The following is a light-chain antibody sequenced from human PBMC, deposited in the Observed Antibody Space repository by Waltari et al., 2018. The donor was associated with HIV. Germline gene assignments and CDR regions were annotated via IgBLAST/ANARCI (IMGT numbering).Light chain of an antibody. CDR1: QSVSSN. Sequence: EIVMTQSPATLSVSPGERATLSCRASQSVSSNLAWYQQKPGQAPRLLIYGASTRATGISARFSGSGSATEFTLTISSLQSEDFAVYYCQQYNNWPPLTFGGGTKGEIK. V-gene: IGKV3-15*01. CDR2: GAS. CDR3: QQYNNWPPLT. J-gene: IGKJ4*01.